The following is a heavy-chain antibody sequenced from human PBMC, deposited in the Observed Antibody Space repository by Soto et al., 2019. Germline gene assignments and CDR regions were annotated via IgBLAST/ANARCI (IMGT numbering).Heavy chain of an antibody. J-gene: IGHJ6*02. CDR2: IIPIFGTA. CDR3: AREDIVVVTATPQYYYYYGMDV. D-gene: IGHD2-21*02. CDR1: GGTFSSYA. Sequence: SVKVSCKASGGTFSSYAISWVRQAPGQGLEWMGGIIPIFGTANYAQKFQGRVTITADESTSTAYMELSSLRSEDTAVYYCAREDIVVVTATPQYYYYYGMDVWG. V-gene: IGHV1-69*13.